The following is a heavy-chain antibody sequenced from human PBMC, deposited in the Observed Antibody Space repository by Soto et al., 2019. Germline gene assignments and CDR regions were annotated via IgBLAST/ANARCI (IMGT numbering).Heavy chain of an antibody. CDR2: ISANNGNT. V-gene: IGHV1-18*01. D-gene: IGHD1-26*01. CDR3: ARDRGSYALDY. Sequence: QVQLVQSGAEVKKPGASVKVSCKASGYTFTNYGISWVRQAPGQGLEWMGWISANNGNTNYEQKLHGRVTMTTDTSTSTADMELRSLRSDGTAVYYCARDRGSYALDYWGQGALVTVSS. CDR1: GYTFTNYG. J-gene: IGHJ4*02.